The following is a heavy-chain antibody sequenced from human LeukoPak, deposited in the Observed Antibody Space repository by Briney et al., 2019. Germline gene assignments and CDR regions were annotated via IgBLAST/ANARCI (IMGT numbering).Heavy chain of an antibody. CDR3: AHSGTVTTPDDAFDI. CDR1: GFSLSTSGVG. V-gene: IGHV2-5*01. D-gene: IGHD4-17*01. J-gene: IGHJ3*02. Sequence: GPTRLNPTQTLTLTCTFSGFSLSTSGVGVGWIRQPPGKALEWLALIYWNDDKRYSPSLKSRLTITKDTSKNQVVLTMTNMAPVDTATYYCAHSGTVTTPDDAFDISGAGELLTVSS. CDR2: IYWNDDK.